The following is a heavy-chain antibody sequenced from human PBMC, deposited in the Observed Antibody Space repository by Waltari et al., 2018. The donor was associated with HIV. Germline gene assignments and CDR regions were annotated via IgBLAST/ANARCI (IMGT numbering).Heavy chain of an antibody. J-gene: IGHJ4*02. Sequence: EVQLLESGGGLVQPGGSLRLSCATSGFTFSNYAVVWVRQAPGKGREGVSGIDGSGITKYAASVRGRVAISRDNSKNTLYLQMESLRAEDTAVYYCAKSYGYNFRSTYFDNWGQGTLVTVSS. V-gene: IGHV3-23*01. CDR1: GFTFSNYA. CDR2: IDGSGIT. D-gene: IGHD5-12*01. CDR3: AKSYGYNFRSTYFDN.